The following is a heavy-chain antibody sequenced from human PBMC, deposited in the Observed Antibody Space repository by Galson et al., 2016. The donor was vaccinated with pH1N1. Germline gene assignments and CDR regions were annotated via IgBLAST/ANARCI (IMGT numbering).Heavy chain of an antibody. CDR3: ARDKGRLGAPDY. Sequence: GKGLEWIGSIYKSGSSYYNPSLKSRVTISLDTSKNQFSLKLTSMTAADTAVYYCARDKGRLGAPDYWGQGTLVTVSS. D-gene: IGHD3-16*01. CDR2: IYKSGSS. V-gene: IGHV4-39*07. J-gene: IGHJ4*02.